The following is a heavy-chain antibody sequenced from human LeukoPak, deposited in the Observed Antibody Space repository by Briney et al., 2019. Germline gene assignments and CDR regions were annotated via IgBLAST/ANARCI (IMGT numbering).Heavy chain of an antibody. CDR2: IYYSGST. CDR3: ARGARSGSYPFDY. CDR1: GGSISSSSYY. J-gene: IGHJ4*02. D-gene: IGHD1-26*01. V-gene: IGHV4-39*07. Sequence: SETLSLTCTVSGGSISSSSYYWGWIRQPPGKGLEWIGNIYYSGSTYYNPSLKSRVTISVDTSKNQFSLKLSSVTAADTAVYYCARGARSGSYPFDYWGQGTLVTVSS.